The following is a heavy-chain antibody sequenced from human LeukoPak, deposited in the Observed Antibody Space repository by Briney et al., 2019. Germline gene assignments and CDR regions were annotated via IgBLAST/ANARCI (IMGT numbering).Heavy chain of an antibody. V-gene: IGHV3-74*01. Sequence: SGGSLRLSCAASGFTFSSYWMHWVRHAPGKGLVWVSRINSDGSSTSYADSVRGRFSISRDNAKNTLYPQMNSLRAEDTAVYYCARGLSGYASSLGYWGQGTLVTVSA. J-gene: IGHJ4*02. CDR3: ARGLSGYASSLGY. CDR1: GFTFSSYW. CDR2: INSDGSST. D-gene: IGHD6-6*01.